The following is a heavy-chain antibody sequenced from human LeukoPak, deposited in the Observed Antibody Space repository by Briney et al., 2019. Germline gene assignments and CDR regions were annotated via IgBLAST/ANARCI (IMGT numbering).Heavy chain of an antibody. D-gene: IGHD3-16*01. Sequence: GASVKVSCKASGYSFTSYDINWVRQATGQGLEWMGWMNPNSGNTGYAQKFQGRLTITRDTAINTAYMELNNLTSEDTAVYYCARASVTIVEGIVWGIGFDYWGQGTLVTVSS. CDR3: ARASVTIVEGIVWGIGFDY. CDR1: GYSFTSYD. CDR2: MNPNSGNT. J-gene: IGHJ4*02. V-gene: IGHV1-8*02.